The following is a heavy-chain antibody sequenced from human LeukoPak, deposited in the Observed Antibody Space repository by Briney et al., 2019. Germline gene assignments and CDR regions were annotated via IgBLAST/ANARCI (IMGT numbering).Heavy chain of an antibody. D-gene: IGHD5/OR15-5a*01. J-gene: IGHJ4*02. CDR2: IKQDGGEK. Sequence: GRSLRLSCAASGFSFSSYWMSWVRQAPGKGPEWVANIKQDGGEKFYVDSVKGRFTISRDNAKNSLYLQMNSLRVDDTAVYYCAREDHSVYNYWGQGTLVSVSS. CDR1: GFSFSSYW. CDR3: AREDHSVYNY. V-gene: IGHV3-7*01.